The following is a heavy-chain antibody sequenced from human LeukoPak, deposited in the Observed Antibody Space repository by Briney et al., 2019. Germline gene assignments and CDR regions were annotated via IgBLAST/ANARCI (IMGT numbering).Heavy chain of an antibody. CDR2: SSPSGGDT. J-gene: IGHJ4*02. CDR3: ARDRTIAAAGTPDY. CDR1: GYTFTNYG. D-gene: IGHD6-13*01. V-gene: IGHV1-46*01. Sequence: GASVKVSCKASGYTFTNYGMHWVRQAPGQGLEWMGISSPSGGDTSSAQKLQGRVTMTTDTSTSTAYMELRSLRSDDTAVYYCARDRTIAAAGTPDYWGQGTLVTVSS.